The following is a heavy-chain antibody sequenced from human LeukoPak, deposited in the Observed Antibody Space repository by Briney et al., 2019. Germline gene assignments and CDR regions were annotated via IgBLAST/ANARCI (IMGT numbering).Heavy chain of an antibody. V-gene: IGHV4-34*01. CDR1: GGSFSGYY. CDR3: ARGIVVVPAAFHSYYYYYTDV. CDR2: INHSGST. Sequence: PSETLSLTCAVYGGSFSGYYWSWIRQPPGKGLEWIGEINHSGSTNYNPSLKSRVTISVDTSKNQFSLKLSSVTAADTAVYYCARGIVVVPAAFHSYYYYYTDVWCKGTTVTVSS. D-gene: IGHD2-2*01. J-gene: IGHJ6*03.